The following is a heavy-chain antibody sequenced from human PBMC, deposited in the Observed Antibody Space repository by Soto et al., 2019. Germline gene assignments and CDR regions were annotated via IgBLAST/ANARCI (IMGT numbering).Heavy chain of an antibody. V-gene: IGHV4-31*03. CDR2: IYYSGST. D-gene: IGHD3-10*02. CDR1: GGSIRTGGYY. Sequence: TSETLSLTCTVSGGSIRTGGYYRNSLRPHPGKGLECIGYIYYSGSTYYNPSLKSRVTISVDTSKNQFSLKLSSVTAADTAVYYWATNGEYYVTRGPKYFHHWGQGTLVPVSS. J-gene: IGHJ1*01. CDR3: ATNGEYYVTRGPKYFHH.